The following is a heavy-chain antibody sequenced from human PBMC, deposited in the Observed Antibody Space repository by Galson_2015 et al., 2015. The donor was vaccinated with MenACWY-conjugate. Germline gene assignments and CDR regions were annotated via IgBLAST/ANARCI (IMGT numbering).Heavy chain of an antibody. CDR2: ISNNGSND. CDR1: GFTFSSYD. J-gene: IGHJ4*02. CDR3: AKDKKDVGIMLRGNHFDY. Sequence: SLRLSCAASGFTFSSYDMHWVRQAPGKGLEWLAVISNNGSNDYYATSVRGRFTISRDNTKNTVYLQMNSLRAEDRAVYYCAKDKKDVGIMLRGNHFDYWGQGTLVTVSS. D-gene: IGHD2-15*01. V-gene: IGHV3-30*18.